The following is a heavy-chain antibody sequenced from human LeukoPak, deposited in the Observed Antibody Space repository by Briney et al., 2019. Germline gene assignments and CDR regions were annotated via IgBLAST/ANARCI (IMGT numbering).Heavy chain of an antibody. CDR3: ANRGYNYGLDAFDI. D-gene: IGHD5-18*01. CDR1: GFTFSNYA. V-gene: IGHV3-23*01. CDR2: ISGSGGTT. Sequence: GGSLRLSCAASGFTFSNYAMRWVRQAPGKGLEWVSGISGSGGTTYYADSVKGRFTISRDDSKNTLYLQMNSLRAEDTAVYYCANRGYNYGLDAFDIWGQGTMVTVSS. J-gene: IGHJ3*02.